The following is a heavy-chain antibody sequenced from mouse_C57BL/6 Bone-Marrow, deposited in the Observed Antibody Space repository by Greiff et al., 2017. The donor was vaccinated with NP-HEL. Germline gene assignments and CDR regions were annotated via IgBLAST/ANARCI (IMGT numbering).Heavy chain of an antibody. Sequence: VQLQQSGPELVKPGASVKISCKASGYAFSSSWMNWVKQRPGKGLEWIGRIYPGDGDTNYNGKFKGKATLTADQSSSTAYMQLSSLTSEDSAVYFCARDRVITTVPYAMDYWGQGTSVTVSS. CDR3: ARDRVITTVPYAMDY. CDR1: GYAFSSSW. J-gene: IGHJ4*01. V-gene: IGHV1-82*01. D-gene: IGHD1-1*01. CDR2: IYPGDGDT.